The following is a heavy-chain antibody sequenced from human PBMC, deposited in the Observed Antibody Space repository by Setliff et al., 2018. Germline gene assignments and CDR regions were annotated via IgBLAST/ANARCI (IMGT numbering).Heavy chain of an antibody. CDR2: IYYSGTT. V-gene: IGHV4-39*01. CDR3: VKPTWAGEVSSPFAFWFES. D-gene: IGHD3-3*01. CDR1: GGSITSRSYY. J-gene: IGHJ5*01. Sequence: SETLSLTCSVSGGSITSRSYYWGWIRQSPGKGLEWLGTIYYSGTTYYNSYLRSRVSISTDTSKNEFSLRLSSATAADTAVYYCVKPTWAGEVSSPFAFWFESWGQGTLVTVSS.